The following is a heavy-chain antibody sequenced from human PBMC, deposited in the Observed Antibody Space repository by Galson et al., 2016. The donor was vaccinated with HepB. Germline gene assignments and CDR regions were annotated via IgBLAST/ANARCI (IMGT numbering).Heavy chain of an antibody. V-gene: IGHV3-74*01. CDR1: GFTFSSYW. D-gene: IGHD5-24*01. Sequence: SLRLSCAASGFTFSSYWMHWVRQAPGKGLVWVSHVNYDGSHTTYADSVRGRFTISRDNARNTLDLQMNRLRVEDAAVYYCVRDGDGIVEFDFWGQGTLVTVSS. J-gene: IGHJ4*02. CDR3: VRDGDGIVEFDF. CDR2: VNYDGSHT.